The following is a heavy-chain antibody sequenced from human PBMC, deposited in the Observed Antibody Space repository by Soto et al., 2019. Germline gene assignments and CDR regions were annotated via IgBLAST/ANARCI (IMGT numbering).Heavy chain of an antibody. D-gene: IGHD3-10*01. CDR2: ISGSGGST. Sequence: EVQLLESGGGLVQPGGSLRLSCAASGFTFSSYAMSWVRQAPGKGLEWVSAISGSGGSTYYADSVKGRFTISRDNSKNTLYLQMNSLRAEDTAVYYCAKDSDYGSGSYYHDAFDIWGQGTMVTVSS. J-gene: IGHJ3*02. CDR1: GFTFSSYA. V-gene: IGHV3-23*01. CDR3: AKDSDYGSGSYYHDAFDI.